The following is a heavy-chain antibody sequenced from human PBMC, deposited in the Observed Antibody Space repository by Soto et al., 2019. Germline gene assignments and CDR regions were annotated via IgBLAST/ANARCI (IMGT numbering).Heavy chain of an antibody. J-gene: IGHJ2*01. CDR2: ISYDGSNK. CDR3: AKEEVVVVPAAMFRYFDL. V-gene: IGHV3-30*18. Sequence: QVQLVESGGGVVQPGRSLRLSCAASGFTFSSYGMHWVRQAPGKGLEWVAVISYDGSNKYYADSVKGRFTISRDNSKNTLYLQMNSLRAEDTAVYYCAKEEVVVVPAAMFRYFDLWGRGTLVTVSS. CDR1: GFTFSSYG. D-gene: IGHD2-2*01.